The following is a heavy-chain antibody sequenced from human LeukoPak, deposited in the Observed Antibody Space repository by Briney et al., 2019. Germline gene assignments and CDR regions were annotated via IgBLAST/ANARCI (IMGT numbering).Heavy chain of an antibody. CDR3: ARGYYYGSGREDGMDV. CDR1: GGTFSSYA. CDR2: VIPIFGTA. D-gene: IGHD3-10*01. J-gene: IGHJ6*04. V-gene: IGHV1-69*13. Sequence: SVKVSCKASGGTFSSYAISWVRQAPGQGLEWMGGVIPIFGTANYAQKFQGRVTITADESTSTAYMELSSLRSEDTAVYYCARGYYYGSGREDGMDVWGKGTTVTVSS.